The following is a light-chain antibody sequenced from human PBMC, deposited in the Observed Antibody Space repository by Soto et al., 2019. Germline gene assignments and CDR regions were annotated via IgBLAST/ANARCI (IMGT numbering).Light chain of an antibody. J-gene: IGKJ1*01. CDR3: HQTDSTPET. CDR1: QSISLC. CDR2: AAS. Sequence: DIPMTQSPSSLSASVGDTVTITCRASQSISLCLNWYQQKPGKAPKLLIYAASSLQSGVPSRFTGNGSGTDFTLTISSLHPEDFATYYCHQTDSTPETFGQGTKVEIK. V-gene: IGKV1-39*01.